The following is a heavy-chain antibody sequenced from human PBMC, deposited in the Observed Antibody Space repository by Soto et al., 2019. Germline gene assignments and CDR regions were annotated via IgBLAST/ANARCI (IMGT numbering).Heavy chain of an antibody. V-gene: IGHV3-30-3*01. CDR1: GFTFSSYA. CDR3: ARDGSTSGSLAGYYFDY. J-gene: IGHJ4*02. D-gene: IGHD1-26*01. Sequence: QVQLVESGGGVVQPGRSLRLSCAASGFTFSSYAMHWVRQAPGKGLGGGAVISYDGSNKYYADSVKGRFTISRDNSKNTLYLQMNSLRAEDTAVYYCARDGSTSGSLAGYYFDYWGQGTLVTVSS. CDR2: ISYDGSNK.